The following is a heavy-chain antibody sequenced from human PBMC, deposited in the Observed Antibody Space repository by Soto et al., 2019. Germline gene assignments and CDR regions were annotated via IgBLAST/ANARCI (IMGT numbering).Heavy chain of an antibody. V-gene: IGHV4-59*01. D-gene: IGHD6-19*01. CDR1: GGSISIYY. Sequence: ETLSLTCTVSGGSISIYYWSWIRQPPGKGLEWIGYIYYSVSTNYNPSLKSRVTISVDTSKNQFSLKLSSVTAADTAVYYCASTAHSSGWYSGGFDYWGQGTLVTVSS. J-gene: IGHJ4*02. CDR2: IYYSVST. CDR3: ASTAHSSGWYSGGFDY.